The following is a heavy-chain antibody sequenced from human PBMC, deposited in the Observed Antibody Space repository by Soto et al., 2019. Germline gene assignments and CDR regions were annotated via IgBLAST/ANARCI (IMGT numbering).Heavy chain of an antibody. CDR2: IKQDGSEK. V-gene: IGHV3-7*03. D-gene: IGHD5-12*01. CDR1: GFTLSSYW. CDR3: ARERGSGYTDY. Sequence: RGSLRLSCAASGFTLSSYWMSWVRQAPGKGLEWVANIKQDGSEKYYVDSVKGRFTISRDNAKNSLYLQMNSLRAEDTAVYYCARERGSGYTDYWGQGTLVTVSS. J-gene: IGHJ4*02.